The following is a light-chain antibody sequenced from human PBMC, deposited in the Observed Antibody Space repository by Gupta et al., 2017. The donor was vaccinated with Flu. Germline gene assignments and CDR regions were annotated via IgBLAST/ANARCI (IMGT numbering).Light chain of an antibody. V-gene: IGKV2-30*01. CDR1: QSLVYSDGNTY. Sequence: VVMTQSPLSLPVTLGQPASISCRSSQSLVYSDGNTYFNWFQKRPGQSPWRLFYEVSNRNSGVPDIFGGRGSSTDFTLKISRVEAEDVGFYYCMKGTRPLTFGQGTKLEIK. CDR2: EVS. CDR3: MKGTRPLT. J-gene: IGKJ2*01.